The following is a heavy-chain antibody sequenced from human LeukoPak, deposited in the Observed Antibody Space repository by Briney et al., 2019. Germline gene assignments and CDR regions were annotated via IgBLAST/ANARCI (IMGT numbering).Heavy chain of an antibody. D-gene: IGHD6-6*01. Sequence: SETLSLTCAVYGGSFSGYYWSWIRQPPGKGLEWIGEINHSGSTNYNPSLKSRVTISVDTSKNQFSLKLSSVTAADTAVYYCARDSSLSPDYWGQGTLVTVSS. CDR1: GGSFSGYY. CDR3: ARDSSLSPDY. CDR2: INHSGST. V-gene: IGHV4-34*01. J-gene: IGHJ4*02.